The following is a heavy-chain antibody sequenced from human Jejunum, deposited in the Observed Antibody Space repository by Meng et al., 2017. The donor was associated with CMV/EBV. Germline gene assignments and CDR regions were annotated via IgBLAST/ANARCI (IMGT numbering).Heavy chain of an antibody. D-gene: IGHD3-10*01. CDR2: IKQDGSEK. Sequence: LSCTASAFTFSHYWMTWVRQPPGKGLEWVANIKQDGSEKYYVDSVKGRFTISRDNAKNSLFLQMNSLRAEDTAMYYCARNARGSGYWGQGTLVTVSS. CDR3: ARNARGSGY. CDR1: AFTFSHYW. J-gene: IGHJ4*02. V-gene: IGHV3-7*02.